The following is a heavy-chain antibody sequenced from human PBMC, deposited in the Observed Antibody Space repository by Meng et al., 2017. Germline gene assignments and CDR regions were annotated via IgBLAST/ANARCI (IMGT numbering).Heavy chain of an antibody. J-gene: IGHJ4*02. V-gene: IGHV4-4*02. CDR2: IYHSGRT. CDR1: GGSSSSSNW. CDR3: ARSLYYYDSSGYAED. Sequence: GPGIVMPSGTLSLSCSVFGGSSSSSNWWSWVSQPPGKGLEWIGEIYHSGRTNYNPSLKSRVTISVDKSKNQFSLKLSSVTAADTAVYYCARSLYYYDSSGYAEDWGQGTLVTVSS. D-gene: IGHD3-22*01.